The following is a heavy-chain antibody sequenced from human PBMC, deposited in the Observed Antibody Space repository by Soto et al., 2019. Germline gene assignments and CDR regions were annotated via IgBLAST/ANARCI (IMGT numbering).Heavy chain of an antibody. J-gene: IGHJ6*02. V-gene: IGHV3-30-3*01. CDR1: GFTFSSYA. CDR3: ARDEMEGGDGVDYYYYGMDV. CDR2: ISYDGSNK. D-gene: IGHD2-8*01. Sequence: GGSLRLSCAASGFTFSSYAMHWVRQAPGKGLEWVAVISYDGSNKYYADSVKGRFTISRDNSKNTLYLQMNSLRAEDTAVYYRARDEMEGGDGVDYYYYGMDVWRQGNTVTVS.